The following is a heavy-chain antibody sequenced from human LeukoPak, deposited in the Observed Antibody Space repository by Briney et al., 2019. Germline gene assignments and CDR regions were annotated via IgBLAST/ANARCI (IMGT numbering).Heavy chain of an antibody. V-gene: IGHV1-2*02. CDR3: ARDRISVAGPDY. Sequence: ASVKVSCKASGYTFTGYYMHWVRQAPGQGLEWMGWINPNSGVTNYAQKFQGRVTMTRDTSVTTAYMDLNRLRSDDTAVYYCARDRISVAGPDYWGQGTLVTVSS. CDR1: GYTFTGYY. CDR2: INPNSGVT. D-gene: IGHD6-19*01. J-gene: IGHJ4*02.